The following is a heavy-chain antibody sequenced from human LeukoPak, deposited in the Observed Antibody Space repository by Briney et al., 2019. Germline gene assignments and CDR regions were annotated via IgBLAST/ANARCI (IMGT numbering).Heavy chain of an antibody. CDR2: ISSGGTT. D-gene: IGHD6-19*01. Sequence: GGSLRLSCAASGFTFSSHDMSWVRQAPGKGLEWVSFISSGGTTYYADSVKGRFTISRDNSKNTLYLQMNSLRAEDTAVYYCARESSGWPIDYWGQGTLVTVSS. CDR1: GFTFSSHD. CDR3: ARESSGWPIDY. J-gene: IGHJ4*02. V-gene: IGHV3-66*01.